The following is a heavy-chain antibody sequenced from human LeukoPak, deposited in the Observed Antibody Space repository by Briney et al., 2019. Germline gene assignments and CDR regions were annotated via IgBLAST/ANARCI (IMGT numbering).Heavy chain of an antibody. CDR1: GYTFTSYY. Sequence: ASVKVSCKASGYTFTSYYMHWVRQAPGQGLEWMEIINPSGGSTSYAQKFQGRVTMTRDTSTSTVYMELSSLRSEDTAVYYCARDRGAYYDSSGYLPDYWGQGALVTVSS. CDR2: INPSGGST. D-gene: IGHD3-22*01. CDR3: ARDRGAYYDSSGYLPDY. V-gene: IGHV1-46*01. J-gene: IGHJ4*02.